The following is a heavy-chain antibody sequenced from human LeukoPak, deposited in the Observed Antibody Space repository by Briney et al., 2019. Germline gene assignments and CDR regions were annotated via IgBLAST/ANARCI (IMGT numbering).Heavy chain of an antibody. CDR2: IYHSGST. V-gene: IGHV4-38-2*02. Sequence: SETLSLTCTVSGYSISSGYYWGWIRQPPGKGLEWIGSIYHSGSTYYNPSLKSRVTISVDTSKNQFSLKLSSVTAADTAVYYCARVKRVGQWLVQGGDNWGQGTLVTVSS. J-gene: IGHJ4*02. D-gene: IGHD6-19*01. CDR1: GYSISSGYY. CDR3: ARVKRVGQWLVQGGDN.